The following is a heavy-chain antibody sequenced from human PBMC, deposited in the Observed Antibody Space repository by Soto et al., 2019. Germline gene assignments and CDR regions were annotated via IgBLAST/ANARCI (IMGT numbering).Heavy chain of an antibody. CDR2: ISWNGGSS. J-gene: IGHJ6*02. D-gene: IGHD3-10*01. CDR1: GFSFGSYT. Sequence: EEQLVESGGAVVQPGGSLRLSCEASGFSFGSYTMHWVRQAPGKGLEWVSLISWNGGSSFYADSVKGRFTISRDNSKDSLYLQMNNLRPENSALYFCAKNIEAHGWGGGDVWGHGTTVTVSS. V-gene: IGHV3-43*01. CDR3: AKNIEAHGWGGGDV.